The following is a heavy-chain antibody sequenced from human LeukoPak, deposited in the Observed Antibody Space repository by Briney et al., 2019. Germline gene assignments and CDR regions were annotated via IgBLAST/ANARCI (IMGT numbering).Heavy chain of an antibody. CDR2: IYTSGST. D-gene: IGHD2-2*01. Sequence: PSETLSLTGTVSGGSISSYYWSWIRQPAGKGLEWIGRIYTSGSTNYNPSLKSRVTMSVDTSKNQFSLKLSSVTAADTAVYYCARDLRVPAATYYYYYYYMDVWGKGTTVTVSS. J-gene: IGHJ6*03. CDR3: ARDLRVPAATYYYYYYYMDV. CDR1: GGSISSYY. V-gene: IGHV4-4*07.